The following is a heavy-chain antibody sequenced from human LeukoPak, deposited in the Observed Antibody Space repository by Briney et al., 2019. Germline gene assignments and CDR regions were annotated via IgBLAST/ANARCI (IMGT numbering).Heavy chain of an antibody. CDR2: IWYDGSNK. V-gene: IGHV3-33*07. J-gene: IGHJ4*02. CDR3: ARVPRGDRMMPIDY. Sequence: PGGSLRLSCVASGFTFGKYWMSWVRQAPGKGLEWVAVIWYDGSNKCYADSVKGRFTISRDNSKNTLYLQMNSLRAEDTAVYYCARVPRGDRMMPIDYWGQGTLVTVSS. D-gene: IGHD2-21*02. CDR1: GFTFGKYW.